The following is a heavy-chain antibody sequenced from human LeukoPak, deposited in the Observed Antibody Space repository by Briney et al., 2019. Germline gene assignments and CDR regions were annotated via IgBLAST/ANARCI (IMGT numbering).Heavy chain of an antibody. V-gene: IGHV4-59*01. J-gene: IGHJ4*02. Sequence: PSETLSLTCTVSDGPITTYYWSWIRQPPGKGLEWIGYISYSGSTNYNPSLKSRVTISVDTSRNQFSLKLSSVTAADTAVYYCARGRLGGSGSYYNVLDYWGQGTLVTVSS. CDR2: ISYSGST. D-gene: IGHD3-10*01. CDR3: ARGRLGGSGSYYNVLDY. CDR1: DGPITTYY.